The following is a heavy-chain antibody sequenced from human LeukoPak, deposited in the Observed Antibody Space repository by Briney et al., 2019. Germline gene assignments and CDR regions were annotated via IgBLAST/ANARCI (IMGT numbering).Heavy chain of an antibody. Sequence: PGGSLRLSCAASGFTFSSYGMHWVRQAPGKGLEWVAVISYDGSNKYYADSVKGRFTISRDNSKNTLYLQMNSLRAEDTAVYYCARVPHFSSSALYYFDYWGQGTLVTVSS. J-gene: IGHJ4*02. V-gene: IGHV3-30*19. CDR3: ARVPHFSSSALYYFDY. D-gene: IGHD6-6*01. CDR2: ISYDGSNK. CDR1: GFTFSSYG.